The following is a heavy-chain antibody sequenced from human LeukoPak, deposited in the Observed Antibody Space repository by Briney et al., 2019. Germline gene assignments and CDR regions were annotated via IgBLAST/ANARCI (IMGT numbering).Heavy chain of an antibody. CDR3: ARGDYGANFPFDY. J-gene: IGHJ4*02. CDR1: GFTVANNY. D-gene: IGHD4-17*01. V-gene: IGHV3-66*01. Sequence: GGSLRLFCAASGFTVANNYMSWVRQAPGKGLEWVSVIYSGGGTYYADSVKGRFTISRDNSKNTLYLHMNSLRAEDTAVYYCARGDYGANFPFDYWGQGTLVTVSS. CDR2: IYSGGGT.